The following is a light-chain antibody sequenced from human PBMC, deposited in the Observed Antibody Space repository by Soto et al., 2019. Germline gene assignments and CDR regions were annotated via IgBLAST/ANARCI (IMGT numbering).Light chain of an antibody. V-gene: IGKV3-20*01. CDR1: QSVSSSY. CDR3: QQYSNWPYT. J-gene: IGKJ2*01. Sequence: EIVLTQSPGTLSLSPGERATLSCRASQSVSSSYLAWYQQKPGQARRLLSYGASCSGTGIPDRFSGSGSGTDFTLTISRLQFEAFAVYYCQQYSNWPYTFGQRTKVDIK. CDR2: GAS.